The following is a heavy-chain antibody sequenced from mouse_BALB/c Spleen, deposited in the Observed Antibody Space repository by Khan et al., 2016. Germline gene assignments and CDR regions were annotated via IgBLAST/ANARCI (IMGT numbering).Heavy chain of an antibody. CDR1: GYSITSGYS. D-gene: IGHD1-1*02. CDR3: ARYGYYAIDY. Sequence: VQLKESGPDLVKPSQSLSLTCTVTGYSITSGYSWHWIRQFPGNKLEWMGYLHYSGSTNYNPSLKSQVSITRDTTKNQFFLQMNSETAEDTATYYCARYGYYAIDYWGQGTSVTVSS. V-gene: IGHV3-1*02. J-gene: IGHJ4*01. CDR2: LHYSGST.